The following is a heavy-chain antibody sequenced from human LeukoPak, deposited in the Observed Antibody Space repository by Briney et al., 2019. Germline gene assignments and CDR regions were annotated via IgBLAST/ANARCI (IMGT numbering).Heavy chain of an antibody. Sequence: SETLSLTCTVSGGTISSSSYYWGWIRQPPGKGLEWIGSIYYSGSTYYNPSLKSRVTISVDTSKNQFSLKLSSVTAADTAVYYCARSGIGGSYGWYYFDYWGQGTLVTVSP. D-gene: IGHD1-26*01. CDR2: IYYSGST. CDR3: ARSGIGGSYGWYYFDY. V-gene: IGHV4-39*01. CDR1: GGTISSSSYY. J-gene: IGHJ4*02.